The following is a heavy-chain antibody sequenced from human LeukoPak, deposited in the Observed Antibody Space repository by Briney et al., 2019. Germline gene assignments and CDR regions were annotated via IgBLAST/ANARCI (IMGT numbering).Heavy chain of an antibody. Sequence: SETLSHXCTVSGGSSSSYYWSWIRLPPGKGLEWIGYIYYSGSTNYNPSLKSRVTISVDTSKNQFSLKLSSVTAADTAVYYCASYDSSGYWAFDIWGQGTMVTVSS. CDR1: GGSSSSYY. J-gene: IGHJ3*02. D-gene: IGHD3-22*01. CDR2: IYYSGST. V-gene: IGHV4-59*01. CDR3: ASYDSSGYWAFDI.